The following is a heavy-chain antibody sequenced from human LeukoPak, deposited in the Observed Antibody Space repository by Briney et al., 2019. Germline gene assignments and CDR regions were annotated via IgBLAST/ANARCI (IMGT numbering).Heavy chain of an antibody. J-gene: IGHJ6*02. CDR1: GGTFSSYG. V-gene: IGHV1-69*04. Sequence: GASVKVSCKASGGTFSSYGISWVRQAPGQGLEWMGRIIPILGIANYAQKFQGRVTITADKSTSTAYMELSSLRSEDTAVYYCARERCSSTSCYSNYYYGMDVWGQGTTVTVSS. CDR2: IIPILGIA. D-gene: IGHD2-2*02. CDR3: ARERCSSTSCYSNYYYGMDV.